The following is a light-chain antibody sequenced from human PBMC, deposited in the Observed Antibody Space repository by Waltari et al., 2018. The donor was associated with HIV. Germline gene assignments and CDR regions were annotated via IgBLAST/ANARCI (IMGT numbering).Light chain of an antibody. CDR3: QQYETYPYT. Sequence: EIVMTQSPVTLSASLGERVTLSCRASQSVGNNLAWYQQRPGQAPGVLIYSVSTRAAGVPARFSGSGSGTDFTLTIRSLQPDDLATYYCQQYETYPYTFGQGTKVEI. CDR2: SVS. V-gene: IGKV3-15*01. CDR1: QSVGNN. J-gene: IGKJ2*01.